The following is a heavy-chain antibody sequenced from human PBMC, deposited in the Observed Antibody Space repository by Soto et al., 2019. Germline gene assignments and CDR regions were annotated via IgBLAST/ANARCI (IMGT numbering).Heavy chain of an antibody. Sequence: EVQLLESGGGLVQPGGSLRLSCAASGFTFSDYAMSWVRQAPGKGLEWVSAISDSGLTTYYADSVKGRFTISRDNSKNTLYLQMNSLRAEATAVYYCAKGKSVYDYVYFDYWGQGTLVTVSS. D-gene: IGHD5-12*01. CDR1: GFTFSDYA. CDR2: ISDSGLTT. V-gene: IGHV3-23*01. CDR3: AKGKSVYDYVYFDY. J-gene: IGHJ4*02.